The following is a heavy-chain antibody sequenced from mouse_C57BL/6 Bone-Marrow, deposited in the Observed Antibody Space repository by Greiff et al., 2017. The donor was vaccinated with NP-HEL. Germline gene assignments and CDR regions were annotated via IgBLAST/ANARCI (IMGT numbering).Heavy chain of an antibody. V-gene: IGHV1-5*01. CDR3: TRPITTVVATGNYYAMDY. CDR2: IYPGNSDT. CDR1: GYTFTSYW. D-gene: IGHD1-1*01. J-gene: IGHJ4*01. Sequence: VQLQQSGTVLARPGASVKMSCKTSGYTFTSYWMHWVKQRPGQGLEWIGAIYPGNSDTSYNQKFKGKAKLTAVTSASTAYMELSSLTNEDSAVYYCTRPITTVVATGNYYAMDYWGQGTSVTVSS.